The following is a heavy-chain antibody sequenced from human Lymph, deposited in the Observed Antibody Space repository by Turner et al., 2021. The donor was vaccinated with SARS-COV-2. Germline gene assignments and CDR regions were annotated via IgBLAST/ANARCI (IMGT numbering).Heavy chain of an antibody. V-gene: IGHV3-30*04. J-gene: IGHJ6*02. CDR3: ARDFEQLVQFDYYGMDV. Sequence: QVHLVESGGGVVQPGRSLRLSCAASGFTFSSYAMYWVRPAPGKGLEWVAVISYDGLNKYYADSVKGRLTISRDNSKNTLYLQMNSLRAEDTAVYYCARDFEQLVQFDYYGMDVWGQGTTVTVSS. CDR2: ISYDGLNK. D-gene: IGHD6-6*01. CDR1: GFTFSSYA.